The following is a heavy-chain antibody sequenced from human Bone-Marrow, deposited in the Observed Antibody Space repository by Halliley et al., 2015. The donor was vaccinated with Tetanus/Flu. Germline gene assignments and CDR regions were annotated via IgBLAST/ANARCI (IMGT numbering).Heavy chain of an antibody. J-gene: IGHJ4*02. CDR2: IRTKPYGGTT. Sequence: LSLTCTTSGVTFGDHALSWARQAPGKGLEWVGFIRTKPYGGTTEYAASVKGRFTISRDDSKTIAYLQMNSLKTEDTAVYYCTAFPYTSLVTVDYWGQGTLVTVSS. V-gene: IGHV3-49*04. CDR3: TAFPYTSLVTVDY. CDR1: GVTFGDHA. D-gene: IGHD5-18*01.